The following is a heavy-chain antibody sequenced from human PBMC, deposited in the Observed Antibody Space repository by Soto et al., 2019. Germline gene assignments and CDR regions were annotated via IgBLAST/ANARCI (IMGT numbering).Heavy chain of an antibody. V-gene: IGHV4-39*01. J-gene: IGHJ4*02. CDR1: GGSISSSSYY. Sequence: QLQLQVSGPGLVKPSETLSLTCTVSGGSISSSSYYWGWIRQPPGQGLEWIGSIDYSGSTSYNPSLKSRVTITEDTSKNQFSLKRSYVNAADTALYYGARPPKLLWLGELVDWGQGTLVTVSS. D-gene: IGHD3-10*01. CDR3: ARPPKLLWLGELVD. CDR2: IDYSGST.